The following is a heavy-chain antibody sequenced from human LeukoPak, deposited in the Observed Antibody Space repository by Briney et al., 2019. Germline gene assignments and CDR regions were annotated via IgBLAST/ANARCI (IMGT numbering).Heavy chain of an antibody. CDR1: GGSISSSSYY. V-gene: IGHV4-39*07. D-gene: IGHD2-15*01. CDR3: ARDGRVAPFNPYYYYYYMDV. Sequence: PSETLSLTCTVSGGSISSSSYYWGWIRQPPGKGLEWIGSIYYSGSTYYNPSLKSRVTMSVDTSKNQFSLKLSSVTAADTAVYYCARDGRVAPFNPYYYYYYMDVWGKGTTVTISS. J-gene: IGHJ6*03. CDR2: IYYSGST.